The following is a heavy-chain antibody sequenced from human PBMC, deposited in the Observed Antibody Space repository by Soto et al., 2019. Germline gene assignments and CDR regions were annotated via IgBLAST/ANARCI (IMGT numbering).Heavy chain of an antibody. CDR3: AKNLLRPRYCSGGSCHHYYYYGMDV. CDR1: GFTFSSYG. D-gene: IGHD2-15*01. CDR2: ISYDGSNK. J-gene: IGHJ6*01. Sequence: QVQLVESGGGVVQPGRSLRLSCAASGFTFSSYGMHWVRQAPGKGLEWVAVISYDGSNKYYADSVKGRFTISRDNSKNTLYLQMNSLRAEDTAVYYCAKNLLRPRYCSGGSCHHYYYYGMDVW. V-gene: IGHV3-30*18.